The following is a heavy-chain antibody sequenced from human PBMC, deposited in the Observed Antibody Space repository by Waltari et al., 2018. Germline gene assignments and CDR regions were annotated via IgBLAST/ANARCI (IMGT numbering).Heavy chain of an antibody. J-gene: IGHJ4*02. Sequence: EVQLLESGGGLVQPGGSLRLSCAASGFSFSSHALSWVRQAAGKEREWVVSIRVGDKHIYYSTSVQGRFTVSRDDSQNTLFLQMSSQKVEDTAVYYCAKDWYDALSEIDYWGQGTLVSVSS. CDR3: AKDWYDALSEIDY. D-gene: IGHD1-20*01. CDR1: GFSFSSHA. CDR2: IRVGDKHI. V-gene: IGHV3-23*01.